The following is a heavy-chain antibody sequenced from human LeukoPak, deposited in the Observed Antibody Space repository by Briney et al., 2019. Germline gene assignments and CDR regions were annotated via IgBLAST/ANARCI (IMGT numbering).Heavy chain of an antibody. V-gene: IGHV5-51*01. CDR3: ASPKWDCSSTSCYTYAFDI. CDR1: GYSFTSYW. CDR2: IYPGDSDT. D-gene: IGHD2-2*02. J-gene: IGHJ3*02. Sequence: GXXLKISCKGSGYSFTSYWIGWVRQLPGKGLEWMGIIYPGDSDTRYSPSFQGQVTISADKSISTAYLQWSSLKASDTAMYYCASPKWDCSSTSCYTYAFDIWGQGTMVTVSS.